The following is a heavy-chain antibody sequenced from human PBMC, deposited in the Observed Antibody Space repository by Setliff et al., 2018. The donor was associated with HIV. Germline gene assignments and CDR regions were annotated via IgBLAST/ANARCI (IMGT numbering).Heavy chain of an antibody. D-gene: IGHD3-16*01. V-gene: IGHV3-23*01. J-gene: IGHJ4*02. Sequence: GGSLRLSCASSGFTFSSYAMNWVRQAPGEGLEWVSAITGGGDHTYYADSVQGRFTISRDNAKNSVYLQMHSLRVEDTAVYYCAAVPWGHSSLIIDHWGQGTPVTVSS. CDR3: AAVPWGHSSLIIDH. CDR1: GFTFSSYA. CDR2: ITGGGDHT.